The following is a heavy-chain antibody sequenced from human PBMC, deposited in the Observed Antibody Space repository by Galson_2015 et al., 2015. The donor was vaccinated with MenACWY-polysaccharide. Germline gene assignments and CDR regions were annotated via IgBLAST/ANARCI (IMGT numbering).Heavy chain of an antibody. Sequence: SLRLSCAASGFTFSNYEMSWVRQAPGKGLEWISYISSSGATIYYADSVKGRFTISRDNAKSSLYLQMTSLRAEDTAVYYCARGLSTRWGRDFWGQGTLVTVSS. CDR1: GFTFSNYE. D-gene: IGHD2/OR15-2a*01. V-gene: IGHV3-48*03. CDR3: ARGLSTRWGRDF. J-gene: IGHJ4*02. CDR2: ISSSGATI.